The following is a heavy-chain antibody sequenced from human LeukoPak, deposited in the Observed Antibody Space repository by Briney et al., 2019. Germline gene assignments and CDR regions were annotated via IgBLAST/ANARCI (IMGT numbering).Heavy chain of an antibody. D-gene: IGHD3-22*01. CDR3: AKDRGDYYDSSGYSTVDRGMDV. J-gene: IGHJ6*02. V-gene: IGHV3-9*01. CDR2: ISWNSGSI. CDR1: GFTFDGYA. Sequence: GGSLRLSCAASGFTFDGYAMHWVRQAPGKGLEWVSGISWNSGSIGYADSVKGRFTISRDNAKNSLYLQMNSLRAEDTALYYCAKDRGDYYDSSGYSTVDRGMDVWGQGTTVTVSS.